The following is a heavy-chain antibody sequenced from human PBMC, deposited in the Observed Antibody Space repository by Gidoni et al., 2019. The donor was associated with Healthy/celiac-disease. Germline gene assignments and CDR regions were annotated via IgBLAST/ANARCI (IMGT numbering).Heavy chain of an antibody. V-gene: IGHV4-34*01. CDR2: INHSGST. D-gene: IGHD6-13*01. Sequence: QVQLQQWGAGLLKPSETLSLTCAVYGGSFSGYYWSWIRQPPGKGLEWIGEINHSGSTNYNPSLKSRVTISVDTSKNQFSLKLSSVTAADTAVYYCARLGIRSGWAWGQGTMVTVSS. J-gene: IGHJ3*01. CDR1: GGSFSGYY. CDR3: ARLGIRSGWA.